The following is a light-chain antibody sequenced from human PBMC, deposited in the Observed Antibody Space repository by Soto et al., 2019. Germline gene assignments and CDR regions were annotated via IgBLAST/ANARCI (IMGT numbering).Light chain of an antibody. CDR1: QSVSSR. Sequence: EIVMTQSPATLSVSPGERATLACRASQSVSSRLAWYQQKLGQAPRLLIYGASTRATGIPARFSGSGSGTDFTLTISSLQSEDSAMYYCQQYAYSPLNFGGGTKVDIK. CDR3: QQYAYSPLN. CDR2: GAS. V-gene: IGKV3-15*01. J-gene: IGKJ4*01.